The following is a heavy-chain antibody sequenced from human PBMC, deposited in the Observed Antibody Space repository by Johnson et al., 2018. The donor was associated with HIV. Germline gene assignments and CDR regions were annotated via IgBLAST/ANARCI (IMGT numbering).Heavy chain of an antibody. V-gene: IGHV3-9*01. CDR2: ISWNSGSI. CDR1: GFTFDDYA. J-gene: IGHJ3*02. Sequence: EVQLVESGGGVVRPGGSLRLSCAASGFTFDDYAMHWVRQAPGKGLEWVSGISWNSGSIGYADSVKGRFTISRDNDKNSLSLQMNSLRAEATALYYCAKDIGYESSGNAFDIWGQGTMVTVSS. D-gene: IGHD3-22*01. CDR3: AKDIGYESSGNAFDI.